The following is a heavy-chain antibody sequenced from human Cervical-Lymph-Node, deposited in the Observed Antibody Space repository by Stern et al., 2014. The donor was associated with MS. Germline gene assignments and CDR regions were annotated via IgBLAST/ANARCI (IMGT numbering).Heavy chain of an antibody. CDR2: INPNSGGT. J-gene: IGHJ4*02. CDR3: ARSSVTLPLGY. D-gene: IGHD4-17*01. Sequence: VQLVESGAEVKKPGASVKVSCKASGYTFTGYYMHWVRQAPGQGLAWMGWINPNSGGTNYAQKFQGRVTMTRDTSISTAYMDLSRPRSGDTAVYYCARSSVTLPLGYWGQGTLVTVSS. V-gene: IGHV1-2*02. CDR1: GYTFTGYY.